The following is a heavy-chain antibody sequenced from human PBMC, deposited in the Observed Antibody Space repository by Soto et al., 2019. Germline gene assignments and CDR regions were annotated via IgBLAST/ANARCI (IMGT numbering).Heavy chain of an antibody. V-gene: IGHV3-48*01. CDR2: ISPSSSSI. J-gene: IGHJ4*02. CDR3: ARVAYYYASSGYFY. CDR1: GFTFSSYS. Sequence: EVQLVESGGGLVQPGGSLRLSCAASGFTFSSYSMHWVRQAPGKGLEWVSYISPSSSSIYYADSVKGRFTISRDNAKNSGYLQMHRLRAEDMAVYYCARVAYYYASSGYFYWGQGSLVTVSS. D-gene: IGHD3-22*01.